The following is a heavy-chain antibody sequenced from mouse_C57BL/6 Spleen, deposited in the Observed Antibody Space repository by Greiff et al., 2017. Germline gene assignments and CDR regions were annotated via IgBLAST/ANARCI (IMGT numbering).Heavy chain of an antibody. Sequence: VQLQQSGPELVKPGASVKISCKASGYTFTDYYMNWVKQSHGKSLEWIGDINPNNGGTSYNQKFKGKATLTVDKSSSTAYMELRSLTSEDSAVYYCARRDYDAMDDWGKGTSVTVSS. CDR2: INPNNGGT. CDR1: GYTFTDYY. CDR3: ARRDYDAMDD. V-gene: IGHV1-26*01. J-gene: IGHJ4*01.